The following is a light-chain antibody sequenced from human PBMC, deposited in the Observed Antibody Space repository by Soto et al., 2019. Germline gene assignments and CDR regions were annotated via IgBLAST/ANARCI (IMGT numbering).Light chain of an antibody. J-gene: IGLJ1*01. CDR1: SNDVGGYNY. Sequence: QSVLTQPRSASGSPGQSITISCTGTSNDVGGYNYVSWYQQDPAKAPKLIIFDVSKRPSGVPNRFSGSKSGNTASLTISGLRDEDEDDYYCCSYVGSNTYVFGTGTKLTV. V-gene: IGLV2-11*01. CDR3: CSYVGSNTYV. CDR2: DVS.